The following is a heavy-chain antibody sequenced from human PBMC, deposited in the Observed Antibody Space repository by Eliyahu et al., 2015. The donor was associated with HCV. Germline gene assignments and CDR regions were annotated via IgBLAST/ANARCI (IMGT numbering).Heavy chain of an antibody. CDR1: GFXFXSYS. J-gene: IGHJ6*02. V-gene: IGHV3-21*01. CDR2: ISSSSSYI. CDR3: ARDINPATYYGMDV. Sequence: EVQLVESGGGLVKPGGSLRLXCAASGFXFXSYSMNWVRQAPGKGLEXVSSISSSSSYIYYAXSVKGRFTISRDNAKNSLYLQMNSLRAEDTAVYYCARDINPATYYGMDVWGQGTTVTVSS.